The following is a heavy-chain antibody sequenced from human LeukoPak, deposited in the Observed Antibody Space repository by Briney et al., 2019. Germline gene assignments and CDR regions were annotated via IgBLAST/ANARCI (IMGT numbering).Heavy chain of an antibody. J-gene: IGHJ4*02. CDR2: IYYSGST. CDR3: ARVKRYPDY. D-gene: IGHD1-14*01. CDR1: GGSISSGDYY. V-gene: IGHV4-30-4*01. Sequence: SETLSLTCTVSGGSISSGDYYWRWLRQPPGRGLEWIGYIYYSGSTYYNPSLKSRVTISVDTSKNQFSLKLSSVTAADTAVYYCARVKRYPDYWGQGTLVTVSS.